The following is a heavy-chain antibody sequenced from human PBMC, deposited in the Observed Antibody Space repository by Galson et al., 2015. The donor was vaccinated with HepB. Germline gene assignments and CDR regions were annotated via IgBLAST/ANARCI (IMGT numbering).Heavy chain of an antibody. V-gene: IGHV1-3*01. CDR3: ARDEVAGRPLFDY. CDR1: GYTFTSYT. CDR2: INAGNGNT. J-gene: IGHJ4*02. Sequence: SVKVSCKASGYTFTSYTLHWVRQAPGQRLEWMGWINAGNGNTKYSQKLQGRVTMTTDTSTSTAYMELRSLRSDDTAVYYCARDEVAGRPLFDYWGQGTLVTVSS.